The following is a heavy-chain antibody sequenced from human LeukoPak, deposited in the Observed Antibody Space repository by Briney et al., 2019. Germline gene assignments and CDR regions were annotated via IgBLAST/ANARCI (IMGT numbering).Heavy chain of an antibody. J-gene: IGHJ4*02. CDR1: GGSISSYY. CDR3: ARVLGFGELYFDY. CDR2: IYYSGST. Sequence: SETLSLTCTVSGGSISSYYWSWIRQPPGKGLEWIGYIYYSGSTNYDPSLKSRVTISVDTSKNQFSLKLSSVTAADTAVYYCARVLGFGELYFDYWGQGTLVTVSS. D-gene: IGHD3-10*01. V-gene: IGHV4-59*01.